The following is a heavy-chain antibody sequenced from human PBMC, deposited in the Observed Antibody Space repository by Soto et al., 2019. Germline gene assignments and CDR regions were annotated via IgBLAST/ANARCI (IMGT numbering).Heavy chain of an antibody. J-gene: IGHJ5*02. Sequence: SETLSLTCTVSGGSISSGGYYWSWIRQHPGKGLEWIGYIYYSGSTYYNPSLKSRVTISVDTSKNQFSLKLSSVTAADTAVYYCARDLAAAMPFQDNWFDPWGQGTLVTVSS. CDR2: IYYSGST. CDR1: GGSISSGGYY. V-gene: IGHV4-31*03. CDR3: ARDLAAAMPFQDNWFDP. D-gene: IGHD2-2*01.